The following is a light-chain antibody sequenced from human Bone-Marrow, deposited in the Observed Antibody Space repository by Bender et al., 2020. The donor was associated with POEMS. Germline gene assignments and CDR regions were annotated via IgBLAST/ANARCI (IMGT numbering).Light chain of an antibody. CDR1: SPIFGIIY. J-gene: IGLJ3*02. V-gene: IGLV1-47*01. Sequence: QSFLPQSPSPSGIPGQVVPIPCFGTSPIFGIIYFYCSHHLQGPPPKLLIFRINQRPSGVPDRFSGSKSGTSASLAITGLQAEDEGDYYCQSYDNSLGGWVFGGGTKLTVL. CDR3: QSYDNSLGGWV. CDR2: RIN.